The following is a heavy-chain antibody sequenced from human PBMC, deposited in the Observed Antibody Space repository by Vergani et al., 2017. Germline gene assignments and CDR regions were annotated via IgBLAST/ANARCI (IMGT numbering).Heavy chain of an antibody. V-gene: IGHV4-39*01. J-gene: IGHJ4*02. D-gene: IGHD6-19*01. CDR2: IYYSGLT. Sequence: QVQLQESGPGLVKPSQTLSLTCSVSGDSISSGSYYWGWIRQPPGKSLEWIGRIYYSGLTYYNPSLKSRVAISVDTSKNQFTLKVTSVTAAGTDVYFCARQRPGSGWSPGDFDDWGQGILVTVSS. CDR1: GDSISSGSYY. CDR3: ARQRPGSGWSPGDFDD.